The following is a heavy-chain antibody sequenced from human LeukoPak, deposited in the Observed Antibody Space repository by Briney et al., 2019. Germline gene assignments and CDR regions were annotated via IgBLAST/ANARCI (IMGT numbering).Heavy chain of an antibody. D-gene: IGHD2-2*01. CDR3: ARGGYCSSTSCSFDY. CDR1: GGSFSGYY. J-gene: IGHJ4*02. V-gene: IGHV4-34*01. CDR2: INHSGST. Sequence: SETLSLTCAVYGGSFSGYYWSWIRQPPGKGLEWIGEINHSGSTNYNPSLKSRVTISVDTFKNQFSLKLSSVTAADTAVYYCARGGYCSSTSCSFDYWGQGTLVTVSS.